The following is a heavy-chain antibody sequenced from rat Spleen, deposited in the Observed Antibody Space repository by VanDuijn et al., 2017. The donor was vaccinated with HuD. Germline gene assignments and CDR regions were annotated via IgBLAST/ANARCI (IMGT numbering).Heavy chain of an antibody. J-gene: IGHJ4*01. CDR2: IWTGGIT. CDR3: ARHLREASGVMDV. V-gene: IGHV2S63*01. D-gene: IGHD4-3*01. CDR1: GFSLRSFG. Sequence: VQLKESGPGLVQPSQTLSLTCTVSGFSLRSFGVSWVRQPPGKGLEWMGVIWTGGITAYNSLLKSRLSISRDISKSQIFLKMNRLQPEDTGTYYCARHLREASGVMDVWGQGASVTVSS.